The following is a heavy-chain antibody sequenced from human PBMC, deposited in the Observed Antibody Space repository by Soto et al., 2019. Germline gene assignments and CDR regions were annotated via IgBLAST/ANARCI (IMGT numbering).Heavy chain of an antibody. CDR3: AREYSGYDWAFDY. J-gene: IGHJ4*02. D-gene: IGHD5-12*01. CDR2: IIPILGIA. V-gene: IGHV1-69*02. Sequence: SVKVSCKASGGTFSSYTISWVRQAPGQGLEWMGRIIPILGIANYAQKFQGRVTITADKSTSTAYMELSSLRSEDTAVYYCAREYSGYDWAFDYWGQGALVTVSS. CDR1: GGTFSSYT.